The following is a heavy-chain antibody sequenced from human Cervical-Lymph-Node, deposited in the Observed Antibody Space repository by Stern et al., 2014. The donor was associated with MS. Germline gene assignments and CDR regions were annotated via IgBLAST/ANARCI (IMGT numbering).Heavy chain of an antibody. Sequence: QVQLVQSGSELKKPGASVKISCKASGYTFNTYSMNWVRQAPGQGLEWMGLVNTRTGTPTYVQGFTGRLFFAVDASVSTAYLQIISLKTEDTALYYCARVIGVCDYWGQGTLLTVSS. CDR3: ARVIGVCDY. CDR2: VNTRTGTP. J-gene: IGHJ4*02. CDR1: GYTFNTYS. D-gene: IGHD2-8*01. V-gene: IGHV7-4-1*02.